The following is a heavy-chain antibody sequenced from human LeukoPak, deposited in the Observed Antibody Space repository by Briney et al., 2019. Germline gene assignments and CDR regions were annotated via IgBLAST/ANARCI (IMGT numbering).Heavy chain of an antibody. CDR2: MNEDGSEK. D-gene: IGHD4-11*01. CDR3: ARDRGYSNFDY. Sequence: GGSLRLSCTASGFGFSNYWMSWVRQAPGKGLEWVANMNEDGSEKNYVDSVKGRFTISRDNAQDSLYLQMNSLRAEDTAVYYCARDRGYSNFDYWGQGTLLTVSS. CDR1: GFGFSNYW. J-gene: IGHJ4*02. V-gene: IGHV3-7*01.